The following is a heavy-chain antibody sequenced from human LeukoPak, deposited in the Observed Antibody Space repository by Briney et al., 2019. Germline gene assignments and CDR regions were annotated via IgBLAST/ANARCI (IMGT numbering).Heavy chain of an antibody. CDR3: AKSNAPLWFGELSPFDY. Sequence: PGRSLRLSCAASGFTFSSYGMHWVRQAPGKGLEWVAVISYDGSNKYYADSVKGRFTISRDNSKNTLYLQMNSLRAEDTAVYYCAKSNAPLWFGELSPFDYWGQGTLVTVSS. CDR1: GFTFSSYG. D-gene: IGHD3-10*01. V-gene: IGHV3-30*18. CDR2: ISYDGSNK. J-gene: IGHJ4*02.